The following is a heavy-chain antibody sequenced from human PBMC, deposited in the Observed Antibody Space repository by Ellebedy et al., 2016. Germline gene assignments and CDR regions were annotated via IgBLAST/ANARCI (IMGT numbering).Heavy chain of an antibody. J-gene: IGHJ4*02. CDR2: IYQSGST. CDR1: GGSISRTSSY. CDR3: VSLQLGVWYFDF. Sequence: SETLSLTCTVSGGSISRTSSYWAWVRQPPGKGLEWVGTIYQSGSTYYNPALKSRLTISLDTSKNAFSVNVTSVTAADTALYYCVSLQLGVWYFDFWGQGTLVTVSS. D-gene: IGHD3-10*01. V-gene: IGHV4-39*07.